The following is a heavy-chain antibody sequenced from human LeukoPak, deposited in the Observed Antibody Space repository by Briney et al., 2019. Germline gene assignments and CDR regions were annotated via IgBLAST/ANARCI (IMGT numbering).Heavy chain of an antibody. CDR1: SGSLSGYY. V-gene: IGHV4-34*01. Sequence: SETLSLTCGVSSGSLSGYYWRWIRQPPGGGLEWLGEITHSGSPNYNPSLKSRVTISGDTSKKQYSLNLKSVTAADTGVYYCARGVDLWGRGTPVTVSS. CDR2: ITHSGSP. CDR3: ARGVDL. J-gene: IGHJ2*01.